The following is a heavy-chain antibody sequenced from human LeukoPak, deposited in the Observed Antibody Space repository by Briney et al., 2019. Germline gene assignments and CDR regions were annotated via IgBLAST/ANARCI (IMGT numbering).Heavy chain of an antibody. J-gene: IGHJ4*02. Sequence: SETLSLTCAVYGDSFSGYFWSWLRQPPGKRLEWIGEINQRGSTIYSPSLKTRVTLSVDTSKQQISLRLPSVSAAATATYYCARGSKFDGYCSAGACYSAYFDHWGQGTPVTVTA. CDR2: INQRGST. CDR3: ARGSKFDGYCSAGACYSAYFDH. D-gene: IGHD2-15*01. V-gene: IGHV4-34*01. CDR1: GDSFSGYF.